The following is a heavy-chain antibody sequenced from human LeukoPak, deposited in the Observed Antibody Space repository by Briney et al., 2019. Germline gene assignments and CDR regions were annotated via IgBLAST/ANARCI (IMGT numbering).Heavy chain of an antibody. J-gene: IGHJ5*02. D-gene: IGHD6-13*01. CDR1: GFTFSSYS. Sequence: GGSLRLSCAAYGFTFSSYSMNWVRQAPGKGLEWVSAISGSGGSTYYADSVKGRFTISRDNSKNTLYLQMNSLRAEDTAVYYCAKACRRQHLVRGGFDPWGQGTLVTVSS. CDR3: AKACRRQHLVRGGFDP. CDR2: ISGSGGST. V-gene: IGHV3-23*01.